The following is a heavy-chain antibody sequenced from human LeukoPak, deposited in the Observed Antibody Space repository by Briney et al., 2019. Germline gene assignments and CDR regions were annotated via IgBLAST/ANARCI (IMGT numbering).Heavy chain of an antibody. J-gene: IGHJ3*02. D-gene: IGHD2/OR15-2a*01. CDR1: GASISSTFYY. CDR2: IYDSGST. Sequence: PSETLSLTCTVSGASISSTFYYWTWIRQPAGKGLEWIGYIYDSGSTNYNPSLKSRVTISVDTSKNQFSLKLSSVTAADTAVYYCASDTKNGISLGAFDIWGQGTMVTVSS. V-gene: IGHV4-61*10. CDR3: ASDTKNGISLGAFDI.